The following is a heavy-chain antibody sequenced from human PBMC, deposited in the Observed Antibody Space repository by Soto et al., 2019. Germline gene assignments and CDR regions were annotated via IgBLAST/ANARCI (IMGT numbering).Heavy chain of an antibody. Sequence: SETLSLTCDVSGYSISSGYYWGWIRQPPGKGLEWIGSIYHTGRTYYNLSLKRRVTISVDTSNNQFSLKLSSVTAADTAVYYCARDFPYCTTTNCQGWFDPWGQGTLVTVSS. D-gene: IGHD2-2*01. V-gene: IGHV4-38-2*02. CDR1: GYSISSGYY. CDR3: ARDFPYCTTTNCQGWFDP. J-gene: IGHJ5*02. CDR2: IYHTGRT.